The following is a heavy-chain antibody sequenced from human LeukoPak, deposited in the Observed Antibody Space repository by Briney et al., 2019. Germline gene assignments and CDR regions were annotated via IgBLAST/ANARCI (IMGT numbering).Heavy chain of an antibody. CDR1: GFTFSNYA. V-gene: IGHV3-23*01. CDR3: ARDNAYMFDY. D-gene: IGHD5-24*01. Sequence: GGSLRLSCAASGFTFSNYAMSWVRQAPGKGLEWVSVIGGSGDSTYYADSVKGRFTVSRDNAKNTLYLEMNRLRAEDTAVYYCARDNAYMFDYWGQGTQVTVSS. CDR2: IGGSGDST. J-gene: IGHJ4*02.